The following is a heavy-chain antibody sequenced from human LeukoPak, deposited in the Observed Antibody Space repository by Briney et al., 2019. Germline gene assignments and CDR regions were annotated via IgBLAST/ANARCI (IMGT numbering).Heavy chain of an antibody. CDR2: ICAYNGNT. D-gene: IGHD2-2*01. Sequence: ASVTVSCKASGYTFTSYGISGVRQAPGQGREWMGWICAYNGNTNYAQKLQGRVTMTTDTSTSTAYMELRSLRSDDTAVYYCARNPRGVVPATREFDPWGQGTLVTVSS. CDR3: ARNPRGVVPATREFDP. J-gene: IGHJ5*02. V-gene: IGHV1-18*04. CDR1: GYTFTSYG.